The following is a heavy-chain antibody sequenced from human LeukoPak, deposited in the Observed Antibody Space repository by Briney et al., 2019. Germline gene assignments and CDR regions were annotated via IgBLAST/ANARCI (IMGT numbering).Heavy chain of an antibody. CDR3: AREVVVPAAGNYGMDV. V-gene: IGHV3-72*01. CDR1: GFTFNDHY. Sequence: GGSLRLSCAASGFTFNDHYMDWVCQAPGKGLEWVGRIRNKANSYTTQYAASVKGRFSISRDASKNSLYLQMNSLKIEDTAVYYCAREVVVPAAGNYGMDVWGQGTTVTVSS. D-gene: IGHD2-2*01. CDR2: IRNKANSYTT. J-gene: IGHJ6*02.